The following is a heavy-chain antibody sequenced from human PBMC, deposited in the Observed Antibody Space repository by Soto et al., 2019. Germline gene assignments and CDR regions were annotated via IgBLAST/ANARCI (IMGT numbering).Heavy chain of an antibody. Sequence: EVQLVESGGGLVQPGRSLRLSCAASGFTFDDFAMHWVRQAPGKGLEWVSGISLNSGIIGYADSVKGRFTISRDNAKNSLFLPLTHLTAEDTAFYYSAKDKWRGEHGHFDAFDFWGQGTMFSVSS. CDR3: AKDKWRGEHGHFDAFDF. V-gene: IGHV3-9*01. CDR2: ISLNSGII. J-gene: IGHJ3*01. CDR1: GFTFDDFA. D-gene: IGHD3-3*02.